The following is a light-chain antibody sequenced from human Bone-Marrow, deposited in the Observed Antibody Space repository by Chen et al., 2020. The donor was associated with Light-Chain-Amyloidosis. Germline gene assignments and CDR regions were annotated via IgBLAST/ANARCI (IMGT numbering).Light chain of an antibody. V-gene: IGLV2-14*01. Sequence: QSALAQPASVSGSPGQSITIPCTGTSSDIGAYNYASWYQHLPGKAPKLIIYEVSHRPSGVSNRFSGSKSGNRASLTISGLQAEDEADYYCCSYAGISTHVFGTGTKVTV. J-gene: IGLJ1*01. CDR1: SSDIGAYNY. CDR2: EVS. CDR3: CSYAGISTHV.